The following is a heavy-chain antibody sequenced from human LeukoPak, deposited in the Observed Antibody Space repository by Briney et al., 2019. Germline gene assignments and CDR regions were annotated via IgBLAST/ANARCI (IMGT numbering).Heavy chain of an antibody. V-gene: IGHV3-66*01. Sequence: GTLSLTCAVSGGSISSSNYMSWVRQAPGKGLEWVSVIYSGGSTYYADSVEGRFTISRDNSKNTLYLQMNSLRAEDTAVYYCARGEEYWGQGTLVTVSS. CDR1: GGSISSSNY. CDR2: IYSGGST. J-gene: IGHJ4*02. CDR3: ARGEEY.